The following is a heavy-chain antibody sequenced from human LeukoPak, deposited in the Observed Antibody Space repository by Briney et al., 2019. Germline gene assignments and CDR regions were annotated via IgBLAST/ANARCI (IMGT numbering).Heavy chain of an antibody. Sequence: ASVKVSCKASGYTFTSYDINWVRQATGQGLEWMGWMNPNSGNTGYAQKLQGRVTMTTDTSTSTAYMELRSLRSDDTAVYYCARDGSEYDILTGYPKDYWGQGTLVTVSS. CDR3: ARDGSEYDILTGYPKDY. J-gene: IGHJ4*02. V-gene: IGHV1-8*01. CDR2: MNPNSGNT. CDR1: GYTFTSYD. D-gene: IGHD3-9*01.